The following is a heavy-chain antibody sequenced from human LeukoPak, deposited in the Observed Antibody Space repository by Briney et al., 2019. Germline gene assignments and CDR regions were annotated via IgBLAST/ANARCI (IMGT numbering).Heavy chain of an antibody. D-gene: IGHD3-22*01. V-gene: IGHV4-34*01. Sequence: PSETLSLTCAVYGGSFSGYYWSWIRQPPGKGLEWIGEINHSGSTNYNPSLKSRVTISVDTSKNQFSLKLSSVTAADTAVYYCAVLTSSGYGMDVWGQGTTVTVSS. CDR3: AVLTSSGYGMDV. CDR1: GGSFSGYY. J-gene: IGHJ6*02. CDR2: INHSGST.